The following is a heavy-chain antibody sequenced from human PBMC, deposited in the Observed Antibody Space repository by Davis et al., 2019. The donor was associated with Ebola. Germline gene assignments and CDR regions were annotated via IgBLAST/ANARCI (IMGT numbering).Heavy chain of an antibody. CDR1: GFTFSHYG. CDR3: ARDKGMTAPDFDN. CDR2: IWYDGSKR. D-gene: IGHD2-21*02. J-gene: IGHJ4*02. V-gene: IGHV3-33*08. Sequence: PGGSLRLSCAASGFTFSHYGMHWVRQAPGEGLEWVAVIWYDGSKRYYADSVKGRFTISRDDSKNTLYLQMNSLRAEDTAVYYCARDKGMTAPDFDNWGQGTLVTVSS.